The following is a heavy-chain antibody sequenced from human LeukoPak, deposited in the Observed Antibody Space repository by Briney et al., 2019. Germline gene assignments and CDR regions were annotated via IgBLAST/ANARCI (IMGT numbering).Heavy chain of an antibody. CDR3: ARDQLYDILTGVFDY. D-gene: IGHD3-9*01. J-gene: IGHJ4*02. V-gene: IGHV3-74*01. Sequence: GGSLRLSCAASGFTFSSYWMHWVRQAPGKGLVWVSRINSDGSGTSYADSVKGRFTISRDNAKNSLYLQMNSLRAEDTAVYYCARDQLYDILTGVFDYWGQGTLVTVSS. CDR2: INSDGSGT. CDR1: GFTFSSYW.